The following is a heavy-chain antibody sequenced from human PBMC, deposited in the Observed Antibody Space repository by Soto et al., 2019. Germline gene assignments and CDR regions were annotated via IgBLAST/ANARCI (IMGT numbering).Heavy chain of an antibody. Sequence: PSETLSLTCTVSGGSISSYYWSWIRQPPGKGLEWIGYIYYSGSTNYNPSLKSRVTISVDTSKNQFSLRLTPVTAADTAIYYCVRESRESRYFDLWGRGTLVTVSS. CDR2: IYYSGST. D-gene: IGHD3-10*01. CDR1: GGSISSYY. J-gene: IGHJ2*01. V-gene: IGHV4-59*12. CDR3: VRESRESRYFDL.